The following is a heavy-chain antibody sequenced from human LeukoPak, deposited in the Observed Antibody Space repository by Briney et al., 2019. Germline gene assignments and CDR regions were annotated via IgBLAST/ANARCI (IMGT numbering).Heavy chain of an antibody. D-gene: IGHD6-19*01. J-gene: IGHJ4*02. V-gene: IGHV4-39*01. CDR2: IYYSGST. CDR3: AAYSGWYAPFDY. Sequence: SETLSLTCTVSGGSISSSSYYWGWIRQPPGKGLEWLGSIYYSGSTYYNPSLKSRVTISVDTSKNQFSLKLSSVTAADTAVYYCAAYSGWYAPFDYWGQGTLVTVSS. CDR1: GGSISSSSYY.